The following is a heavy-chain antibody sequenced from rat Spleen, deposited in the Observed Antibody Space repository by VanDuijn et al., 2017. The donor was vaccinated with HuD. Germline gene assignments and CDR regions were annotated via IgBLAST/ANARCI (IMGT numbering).Heavy chain of an antibody. CDR2: VFYDGSNT. CDR3: TRHRYPSLDVMDA. J-gene: IGHJ4*01. D-gene: IGHD1-4*01. CDR1: GFTFSDYN. V-gene: IGHV5-7*01. Sequence: EVQLVESGGGVVQPGRSLKLSCAASGFTFSDYNMAWVRQAPKKVLEWVATVFYDGSNTYYRDSVKGRFTISRDNAKSTLFLQMDSLRSEDTATYYCTRHRYPSLDVMDAWGQGASVTVSS.